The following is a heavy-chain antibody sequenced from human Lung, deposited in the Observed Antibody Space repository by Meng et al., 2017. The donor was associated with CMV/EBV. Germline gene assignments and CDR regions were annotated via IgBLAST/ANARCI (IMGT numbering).Heavy chain of an antibody. CDR1: GDSVSSGPYY. CDR2: LYYSGDT. V-gene: IGHV4-61*01. J-gene: IGHJ5*02. D-gene: IGHD3-3*01. Sequence: SXTXSLXCTVPGDSVSSGPYYWSWIRQPPGKGLEWIGYLYYSGDTNYNPSLKSRVTMSVDTSKNQFSLKLRSVTAADTAVYYCARLLRGYDSVGWFDPSGQGXLVTVSS. CDR3: ARLLRGYDSVGWFDP.